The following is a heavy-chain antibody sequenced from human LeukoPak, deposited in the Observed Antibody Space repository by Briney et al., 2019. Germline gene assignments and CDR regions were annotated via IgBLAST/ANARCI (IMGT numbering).Heavy chain of an antibody. CDR2: ISGNGGNS. CDR3: AKVITWATKPFDI. J-gene: IGHJ3*02. V-gene: IGHV3-23*01. D-gene: IGHD2-21*01. CDR1: GFTFINYA. Sequence: GGSLRLSCAASGFTFINYAMTWVRQAPGKGPEWVSIISGNGGNSYYGDSVKGRFTISRDNSKNTLYLQMNSLRVEDTAVYYCAKVITWATKPFDIWGQGTMVTVSS.